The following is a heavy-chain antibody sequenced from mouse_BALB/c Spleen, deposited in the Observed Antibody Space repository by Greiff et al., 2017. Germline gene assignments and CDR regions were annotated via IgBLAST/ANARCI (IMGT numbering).Heavy chain of an antibody. J-gene: IGHJ2*01. CDR1: GYTFTSYW. CDR3: TREDGYHFGDY. V-gene: IGHV1S22*01. Sequence: LQQPGSELVRPGASVKLSCKASGYTFTSYWMHWVKQRPGQGLEWIGNIYPGSGSTNYDEKFKSKATLTVDTSSSTAYMQLSSLTSEDSAVYYSTREDGYHFGDYWGQGTTLTDSS. CDR2: IYPGSGST. D-gene: IGHD2-3*01.